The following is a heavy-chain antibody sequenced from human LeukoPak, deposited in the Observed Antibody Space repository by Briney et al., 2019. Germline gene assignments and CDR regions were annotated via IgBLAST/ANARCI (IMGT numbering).Heavy chain of an antibody. J-gene: IGHJ4*02. CDR2: INPNSGGT. CDR1: GYTFTGYY. CDR3: AREYLEADSSGYSHFDY. D-gene: IGHD3-22*01. Sequence: ASVKVSCKASGYTFTGYYMHWVRQAPGQGLEWMGCINPNSGGTNYAQKFQGRVTMTRDTSISTAYMELSRLRSDDTAVYYRAREYLEADSSGYSHFDYWGQGTLVTVSS. V-gene: IGHV1-2*02.